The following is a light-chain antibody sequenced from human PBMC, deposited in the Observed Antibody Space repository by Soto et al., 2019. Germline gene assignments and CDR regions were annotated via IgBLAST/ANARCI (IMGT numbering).Light chain of an antibody. CDR2: AAS. CDR3: QGYKSPPFT. CDR1: RAINDY. Sequence: DIQMTQFPSSLSASVGDRVTITCRARRAINDYVAWYQQKPGKSPNLLIFAASSLESGVPSRFSGSGSGTEFTLTISSLQPEDVATYYCQGYKSPPFTFSPGTKVEMK. J-gene: IGKJ3*01. V-gene: IGKV1-27*01.